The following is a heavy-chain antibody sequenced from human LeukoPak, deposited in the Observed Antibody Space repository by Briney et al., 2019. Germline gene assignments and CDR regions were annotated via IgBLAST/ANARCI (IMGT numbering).Heavy chain of an antibody. V-gene: IGHV4-59*01. CDR2: IYYSGST. Sequence: SETLSLTCTVSGGSISSYYWSWIRQPPGKGLEWIGYIYYSGSTNYNPSLKSRVTISVDTSKNQFSLKLSSVTAADTAVYYCARHPPSDYADGFDYWGQGTLVTVSS. D-gene: IGHD4-17*01. J-gene: IGHJ4*02. CDR3: ARHPPSDYADGFDY. CDR1: GGSISSYY.